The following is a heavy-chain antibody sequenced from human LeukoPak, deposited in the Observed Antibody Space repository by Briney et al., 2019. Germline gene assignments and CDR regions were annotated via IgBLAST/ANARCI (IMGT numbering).Heavy chain of an antibody. V-gene: IGHV3-30*02. CDR1: GFTFSRFG. CDR3: ANSAVAGLDY. Sequence: SGGSLRLSCAASGFTFSRFGMHWVRQAPGKGLEWVAFIRYDGSNKYYADSVKGRFTISRDNSKNTLYLQMNSLRAEDTAVYYCANSAVAGLDYWGQGTLVTVSS. D-gene: IGHD6-19*01. CDR2: IRYDGSNK. J-gene: IGHJ4*02.